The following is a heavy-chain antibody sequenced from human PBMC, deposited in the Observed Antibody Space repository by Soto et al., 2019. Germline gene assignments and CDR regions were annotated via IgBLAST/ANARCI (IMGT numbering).Heavy chain of an antibody. CDR1: GFTFTNSD. D-gene: IGHD2-15*01. V-gene: IGHV1-8*01. CDR3: ARRPHCSGGICYYGLDN. Sequence: VQLVESGGGLVQPGGSLRLSCAASGFTFTNSDINWVRQAPGQGLEWMGWMNPDSGHAAYAQKFQGRVTLTTSTSTSTVYMEMRSLGSEDTAVYYCARRPHCSGGICYYGLDNWGQGTLVTVSS. CDR2: MNPDSGHA. J-gene: IGHJ4*02.